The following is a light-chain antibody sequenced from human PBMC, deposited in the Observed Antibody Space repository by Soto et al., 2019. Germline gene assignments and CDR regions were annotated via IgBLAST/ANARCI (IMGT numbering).Light chain of an antibody. Sequence: DIVMTQSPDSLAVSLGERATINCKSSQSVLYSSNNKNYSAWYQQKPGQPPKLLIYWASTRESGVPDRFSVSVSVTDFTLTISSLQAEDVAVYYCQQYYSTPRTFGQGTKVDIK. J-gene: IGKJ1*01. CDR2: WAS. CDR3: QQYYSTPRT. V-gene: IGKV4-1*01. CDR1: QSVLYSSNNKNY.